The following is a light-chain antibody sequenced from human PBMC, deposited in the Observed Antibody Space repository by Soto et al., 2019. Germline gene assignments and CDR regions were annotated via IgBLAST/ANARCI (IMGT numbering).Light chain of an antibody. CDR1: QRLSSSY. V-gene: IGKV3-20*01. CDR2: GAF. Sequence: IVLTQPPGTLSLSPGERATLSCRASQRLSSSYLAWYQQKPGQAPRLLIYGAFSRATGIPDRFSGSGSGTDFTLTITRLEAEDFAMYYCQRYDSLRTFGQGTKVDIK. CDR3: QRYDSLRT. J-gene: IGKJ1*01.